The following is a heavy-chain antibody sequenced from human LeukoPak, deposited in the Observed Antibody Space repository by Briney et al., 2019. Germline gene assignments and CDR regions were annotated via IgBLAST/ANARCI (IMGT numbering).Heavy chain of an antibody. D-gene: IGHD5-18*01. Sequence: PGGSLRLFCAASGFTFNNYAMTWVRQAPGKGLEWVSAISGSGGTTLYADSVKGRFTISRDNSKSTLYLQMNSLRAEDTAVYYCAKDQGIQLWLKYFQHWGQGTLVTVSS. J-gene: IGHJ1*01. CDR1: GFTFNNYA. CDR3: AKDQGIQLWLKYFQH. V-gene: IGHV3-23*01. CDR2: ISGSGGTT.